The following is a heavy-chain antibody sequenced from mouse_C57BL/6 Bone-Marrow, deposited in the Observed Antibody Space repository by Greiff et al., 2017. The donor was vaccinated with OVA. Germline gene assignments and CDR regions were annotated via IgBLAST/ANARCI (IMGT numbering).Heavy chain of an antibody. J-gene: IGHJ3*01. CDR1: GFTFSDYG. Sequence: EVKLMESGGGLVKPGGSLKLSCAASGFTFSDYGMHWVRQAPEKGLEWVAYISSGSSTIYYADTVKGRFTISRDNAKNTLFLQMTSLRSEDTAMYYCARDGYYGWFAYWGQGTLVTVSA. CDR3: ARDGYYGWFAY. CDR2: ISSGSSTI. D-gene: IGHD2-3*01. V-gene: IGHV5-17*01.